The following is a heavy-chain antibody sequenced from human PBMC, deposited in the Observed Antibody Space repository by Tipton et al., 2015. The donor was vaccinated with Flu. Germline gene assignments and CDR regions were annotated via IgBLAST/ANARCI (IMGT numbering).Heavy chain of an antibody. CDR3: ARLSYYDVDLKNFYFDY. D-gene: IGHD3-10*02. CDR2: FYYTGDT. CDR1: GESITSTSYY. V-gene: IGHV4-39*01. J-gene: IGHJ4*02. Sequence: TLSLTCIVSGESITSTSYYWGWIHQPPGKGLEWIGSFYYTGDTFYKPSLKSRANISVDMSKKQFSLSLRSVTAADTAVYYCARLSYYDVDLKNFYFDYWGQGALVTVSS.